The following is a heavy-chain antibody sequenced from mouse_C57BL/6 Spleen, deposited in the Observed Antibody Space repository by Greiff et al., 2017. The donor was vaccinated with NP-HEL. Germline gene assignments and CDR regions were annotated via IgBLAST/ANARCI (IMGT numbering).Heavy chain of an antibody. CDR3: ARRSSGPYYAMDY. Sequence: EVKLVESGGGLVKPGGFLKLSCAASGFTFSSYAMSWVRQTPEKRLEWVATISDGGSYTSYPDNVKGRFTISRDNAKNNLYLQMSHLKSEDTAMYYCARRSSGPYYAMDYWGQGTSVTVSS. CDR2: ISDGGSYT. D-gene: IGHD3-2*02. V-gene: IGHV5-4*03. J-gene: IGHJ4*01. CDR1: GFTFSSYA.